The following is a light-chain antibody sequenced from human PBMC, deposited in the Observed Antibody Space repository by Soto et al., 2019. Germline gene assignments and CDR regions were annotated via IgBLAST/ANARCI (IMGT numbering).Light chain of an antibody. CDR1: SSDVGAYIY. CDR3: SAYSDIDTKV. CDR2: EVN. V-gene: IGLV2-14*03. Sequence: QSALTQPASVSGSPGQSITISCGGTSSDVGAYIYVSWYQQFPGKAPKLILYEVNNRPSGVSNRFSGSKSDTTASLTISGLQSEDEADYYCSAYSDIDTKVFGTGTKVTVL. J-gene: IGLJ1*01.